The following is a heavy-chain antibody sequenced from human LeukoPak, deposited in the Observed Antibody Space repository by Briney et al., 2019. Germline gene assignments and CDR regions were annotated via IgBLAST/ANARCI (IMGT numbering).Heavy chain of an antibody. V-gene: IGHV3-43*02. J-gene: IGHJ4*02. D-gene: IGHD5-12*01. Sequence: QAGASLRLSCAAAGFTCDDYAVCSVRPVAGEGRGWVSFISGDGGSTYYADSAKGRSSTSRDNSKNSLYLQMNTLRTEDSALYYCATPPWLRGYCGQGTLLSASS. CDR2: ISGDGGST. CDR1: GFTCDDYA. CDR3: ATPPWLRGY.